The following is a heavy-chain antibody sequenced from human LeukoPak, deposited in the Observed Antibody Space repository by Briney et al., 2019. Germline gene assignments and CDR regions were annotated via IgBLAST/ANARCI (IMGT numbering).Heavy chain of an antibody. CDR3: ERDGDYYLSNGQSVGSFDI. Sequence: GGSLRLSCGPSGFTLSDLCMGWARQAPGKGLEWVGRIRNKAKSYTQEYAASVKGRFTISREGSKNSLDVQMNTQNTEVTDVYYWERDGDYYLSNGQSVGSFDIWGQGTMVTVSS. J-gene: IGHJ3*02. V-gene: IGHV3-72*01. CDR1: GFTLSDLC. D-gene: IGHD3-10*01. CDR2: IRNKAKSYTQ.